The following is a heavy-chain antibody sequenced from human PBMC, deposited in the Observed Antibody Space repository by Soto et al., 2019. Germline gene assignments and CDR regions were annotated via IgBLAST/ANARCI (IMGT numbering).Heavy chain of an antibody. CDR3: ARGANVEAESGKYFEH. CDR2: ISSSGSTI. V-gene: IGHV3-48*03. Sequence: GGSLRLSCAASGFTFSSYDMNWVRQTPGKGLEWVSYISSSGSTIYYANSVKGRFTITRVNAKNSLYLQMNSLRAEDAAVDYCARGANVEAESGKYFEHWGQGTLVTVSS. J-gene: IGHJ1*01. D-gene: IGHD3-10*01. CDR1: GFTFSSYD.